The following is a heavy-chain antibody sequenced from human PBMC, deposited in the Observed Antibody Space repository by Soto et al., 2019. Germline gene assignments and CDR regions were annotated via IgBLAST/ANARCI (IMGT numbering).Heavy chain of an antibody. CDR1: GFTFSSYA. D-gene: IGHD2-2*01. CDR2: ISGSGGST. Sequence: AGGSLRLSCAGSGFTFSSYAMSWVRQAPGKGLEWVSAISGSGGSTYYADSVKGRFTISRDNSKNTLYLQMNSLRAEDTAVYYCAKDKTYCSSTSCSPDAFDIWGPGTIVTGSS. J-gene: IGHJ3*02. CDR3: AKDKTYCSSTSCSPDAFDI. V-gene: IGHV3-23*01.